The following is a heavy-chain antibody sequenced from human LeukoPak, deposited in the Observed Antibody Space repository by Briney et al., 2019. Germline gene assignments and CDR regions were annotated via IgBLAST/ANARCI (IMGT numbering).Heavy chain of an antibody. CDR2: IIPMFGTT. V-gene: IGHV1-69*06. CDR3: GRAEFSDMYSSVYMDV. D-gene: IGHD2-21*01. J-gene: IGHJ6*03. CDR1: GDTFSNSA. Sequence: GASVKVSCKASGDTFSNSAIVWVRQAPGQGLEWMGGIIPMFGTTRYAPKFQDRVMVTADKSTNTAYMQIYSLRYENTAVYFCGRAEFSDMYSSVYMDVWGKGTPVTVSS.